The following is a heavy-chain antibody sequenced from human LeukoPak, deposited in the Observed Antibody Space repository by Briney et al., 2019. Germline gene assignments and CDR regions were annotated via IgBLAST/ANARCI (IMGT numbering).Heavy chain of an antibody. J-gene: IGHJ5*02. D-gene: IGHD3-10*01. CDR2: INHSGST. Sequence: PSETLSLTCAVYGGSFSGYYWSWIRQPPGKGLEWIGEINHSGSTNYNPSLKSRVTISVDTSKNQFSLELSSVTAADTAVYYCARGGPYGSGSYYKYNWFDPWGQGTLVTVSS. CDR3: ARGGPYGSGSYYKYNWFDP. CDR1: GGSFSGYY. V-gene: IGHV4-34*01.